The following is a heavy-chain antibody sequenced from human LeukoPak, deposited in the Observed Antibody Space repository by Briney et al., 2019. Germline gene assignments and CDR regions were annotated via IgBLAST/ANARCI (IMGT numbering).Heavy chain of an antibody. CDR3: AREASIGDWSVDY. J-gene: IGHJ4*02. D-gene: IGHD3-9*01. CDR2: ISSSGSTI. CDR1: GFTFSDYY. V-gene: IGHV3-11*04. Sequence: GGSLRLSCAASGFTFSDYYMSWIRQAPGKGLEGVSYISSSGSTIYYADSVKGRFTISRDNAKNSLYLQMNSLRAEDTAVYYCAREASIGDWSVDYWGQGTLVTVSS.